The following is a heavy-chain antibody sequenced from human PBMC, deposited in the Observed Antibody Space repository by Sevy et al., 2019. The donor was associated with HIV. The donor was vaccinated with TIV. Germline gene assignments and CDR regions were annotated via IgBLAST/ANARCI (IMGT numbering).Heavy chain of an antibody. D-gene: IGHD3-22*01. Sequence: SETLSLTCGVSGGSISSSNWWTWVRQPPGKGLEWIGESYHSWNTNYNPSLKSRVTRSVDKSNNQFSLRLSSVTAADTAVYFCGRRAYYYDSSGYWTGYFHYWGQGTLVTVSS. CDR3: GRRAYYYDSSGYWTGYFHY. CDR1: GGSISSSNW. V-gene: IGHV4-4*02. CDR2: SYHSWNT. J-gene: IGHJ4*01.